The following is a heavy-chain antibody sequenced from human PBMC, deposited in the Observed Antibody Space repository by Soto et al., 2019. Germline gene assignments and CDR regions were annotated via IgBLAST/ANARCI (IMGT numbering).Heavy chain of an antibody. J-gene: IGHJ6*02. V-gene: IGHV3-30*18. CDR2: ISYDGSNK. CDR3: AKDRDCSSTSCYNYDYYYGMDV. CDR1: GFTFSSYG. D-gene: IGHD2-2*01. Sequence: PGGSLRLSCVASGFTFSSYGMHWVRQAPGKGLEWVAVISYDGSNKYYADSVKGRFTISRDNSKNTLYLQMNSLRAEDTAVYYCAKDRDCSSTSCYNYDYYYGMDVWGQGTTVTVYS.